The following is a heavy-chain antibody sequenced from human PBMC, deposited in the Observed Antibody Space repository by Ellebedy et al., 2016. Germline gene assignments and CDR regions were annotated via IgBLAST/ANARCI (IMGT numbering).Heavy chain of an antibody. CDR2: IIPIFCTA. J-gene: IGHJ6*02. D-gene: IGHD3-10*01. Sequence: SVKVSCKASGYTFTSYGIRWVRQAAGQGLEWMGGIIPIFCTANYEQKFQGRVTITADESTSPAYMELSSLRSEDTDVYYYGYDGSGSHNYYYYGMDFWGQGTTVTVSS. CDR3: GYDGSGSHNYYYYGMDF. V-gene: IGHV1-69*13. CDR1: GYTFTSYG.